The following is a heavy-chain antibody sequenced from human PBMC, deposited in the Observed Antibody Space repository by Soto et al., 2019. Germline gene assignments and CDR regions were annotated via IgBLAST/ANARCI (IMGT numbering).Heavy chain of an antibody. CDR2: IWYDGTNK. CDR1: GFTFSSYG. J-gene: IGHJ5*02. CDR3: AEEVQFMTKYFDP. D-gene: IGHD3-16*01. V-gene: IGHV3-33*06. Sequence: GGSLRLSGAASGFTFSSYGIVWVRQAPGKGLEWVAGIWYDGTNKYYADSVKGRVSISRDNSKNTLYLQMNSLRAEDTAVYYCAEEVQFMTKYFDPWGQGILVTVSS.